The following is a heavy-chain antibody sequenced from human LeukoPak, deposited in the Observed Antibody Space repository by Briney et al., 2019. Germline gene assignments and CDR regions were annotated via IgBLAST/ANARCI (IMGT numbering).Heavy chain of an antibody. CDR2: MNPDSGNT. CDR3: ARGRWGYSGYDGAFDI. CDR1: GYTFTSYD. Sequence: GASVKVSCKASGYTFTSYDINWVRQATGQGLEWMGWMNPDSGNTGYAQKFQGRVTMTRNTSISKAYMELSSLRSEDTAVYYCARGRWGYSGYDGAFDIWGQGTMVTVSS. V-gene: IGHV1-8*01. D-gene: IGHD5-12*01. J-gene: IGHJ3*02.